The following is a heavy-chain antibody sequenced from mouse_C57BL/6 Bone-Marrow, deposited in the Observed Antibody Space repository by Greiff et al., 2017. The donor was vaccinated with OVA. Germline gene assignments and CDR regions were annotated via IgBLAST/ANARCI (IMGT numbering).Heavy chain of an antibody. CDR2: IYPGSGNT. CDR1: GYTFTDYY. J-gene: IGHJ4*01. V-gene: IGHV1-84*01. D-gene: IGHD1-1*01. Sequence: LVESGPELVKPGASVKISCKASGYTFTDYYINWVKQRPGQGLEWIGWIYPGSGNTKYNEKFKGKATLTVDTSSSTAYMQLSSLTSEDSAVYFCASPYYYGSSYYAMDYWGQGTSVTVSS. CDR3: ASPYYYGSSYYAMDY.